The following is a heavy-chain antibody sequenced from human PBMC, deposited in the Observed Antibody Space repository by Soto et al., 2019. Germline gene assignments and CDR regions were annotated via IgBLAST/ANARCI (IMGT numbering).Heavy chain of an antibody. D-gene: IGHD3-9*01. V-gene: IGHV4-38-2*02. CDR1: GYSISTGFN. CDR2: IYHSGST. Sequence: PSETLSLACAVSGYSISTGFNWGWIRQPPGRGLEWIGRIYHSGSTYYKVSLKSRVTISADAAKDQISLKLISVTAADTALYYCHRDWGPVFYHFDSWGRGTLVNVS. J-gene: IGHJ4*02. CDR3: HRDWGPVFYHFDS.